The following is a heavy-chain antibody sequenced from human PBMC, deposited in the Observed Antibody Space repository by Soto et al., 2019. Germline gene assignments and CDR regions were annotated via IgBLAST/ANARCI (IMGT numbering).Heavy chain of an antibody. D-gene: IGHD2-15*01. V-gene: IGHV3-30-3*01. CDR1: GFTFSSYA. CDR3: ARGYCSGGSCSHFDY. CDR2: ISYDGSNK. J-gene: IGHJ4*02. Sequence: PGGSLRLSCAASGFTFSSYAMHWVRQAPGKGLEWVAVISYDGSNKYYADSVKGRFTISRDNSKNTLYLQMNSLRAEDTALYYCARGYCSGGSCSHFDYWGQGTLVTVSS.